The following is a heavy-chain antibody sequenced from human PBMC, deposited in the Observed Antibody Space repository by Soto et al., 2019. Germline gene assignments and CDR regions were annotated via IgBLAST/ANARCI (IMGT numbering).Heavy chain of an antibody. V-gene: IGHV5-10-1*01. Sequence: GESLKISCKGSGYSFTNSWITWVRQMPGKGLEWMGRIDPSDSYTNYSPSFQSHVTISVDKSISTAYLQWSSLKASDTAIYYCARPDYYDSSGYFSVWGQGTTVTVSS. CDR1: GYSFTNSW. CDR2: IDPSDSYT. J-gene: IGHJ6*02. CDR3: ARPDYYDSSGYFSV. D-gene: IGHD3-22*01.